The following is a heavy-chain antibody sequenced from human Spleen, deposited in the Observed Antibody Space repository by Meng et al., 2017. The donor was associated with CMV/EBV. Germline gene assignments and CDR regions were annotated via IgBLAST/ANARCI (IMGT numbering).Heavy chain of an antibody. CDR1: GFTVRSNY. D-gene: IGHD6-13*01. CDR3: NPAAGNLAFDI. Sequence: GESLKISCAASGFTVRSNYMTWVRRAPGKGLEWVSVIHSGGSTYYADSVKGRFTISRDNSKNTLYLQMNSLRAEDTAVYYCNPAAGNLAFDIWGQGTMVTVSS. CDR2: IHSGGST. J-gene: IGHJ3*02. V-gene: IGHV3-66*02.